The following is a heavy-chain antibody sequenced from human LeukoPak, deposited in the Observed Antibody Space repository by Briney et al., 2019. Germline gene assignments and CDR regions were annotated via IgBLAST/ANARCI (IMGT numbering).Heavy chain of an antibody. J-gene: IGHJ4*02. D-gene: IGHD5-18*01. CDR1: GFTFSSYA. CDR3: AKYAAMVEYYFDY. Sequence: GGSLRLSCAASGFTFSSYAMSLVRQDPRKRLEWVSAISGRGGSTYYADSVKGRFTISRDNSKNTLYLQMNSLRAEDTAVYYCAKYAAMVEYYFDYWGQGALVTVSS. V-gene: IGHV3-23*01. CDR2: ISGRGGST.